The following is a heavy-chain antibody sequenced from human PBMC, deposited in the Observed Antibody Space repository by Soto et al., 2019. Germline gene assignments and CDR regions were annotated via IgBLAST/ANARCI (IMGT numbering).Heavy chain of an antibody. CDR3: ARDHHGDYSSDY. Sequence: ASVKVSCKASGYTFASYGISWVRQAPGQGLERMGWISTFNCNTNYAQKLQGRVTMTTDTSTSTAYMELRSLRSDDTAVYDCARDHHGDYSSDYWGQGTLVTVSS. CDR2: ISTFNCNT. V-gene: IGHV1-18*01. D-gene: IGHD2-21*02. J-gene: IGHJ4*02. CDR1: GYTFASYG.